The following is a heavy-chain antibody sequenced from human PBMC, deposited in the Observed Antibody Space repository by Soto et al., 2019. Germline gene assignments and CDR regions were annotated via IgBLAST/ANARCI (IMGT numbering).Heavy chain of an antibody. V-gene: IGHV4-31*03. D-gene: IGHD3-9*01. CDR2: IYYSGST. CDR1: GGSISSGGYY. CDR3: AREYFSYYYGMDV. Sequence: QVQLQESGPGLVKPSQTLSLTCTVSGGSISSGGYYWSWIRQHPGKGLEWIGYIYYSGSTCYNPSLKSRVTISVDTSKNQFSLKLSSVTAADTAVYYCAREYFSYYYGMDVWGQGTTVTVSS. J-gene: IGHJ6*02.